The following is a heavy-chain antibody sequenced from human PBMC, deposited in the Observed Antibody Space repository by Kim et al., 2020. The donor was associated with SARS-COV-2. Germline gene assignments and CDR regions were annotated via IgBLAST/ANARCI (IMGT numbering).Heavy chain of an antibody. V-gene: IGHV4-39*07. D-gene: IGHD5-18*01. CDR2: IFYTGST. Sequence: SETLSLTCTVSGGSISSGSDYWGWIRQPPGKGLECIGSIFYTGSTYYNPSLKSRVTISVDTSKNQFSLKVSSVTAADTAVYYCARADTRYYYYAMDVWGHGTTVTVSS. CDR3: ARADTRYYYYAMDV. CDR1: GGSISSGSDY. J-gene: IGHJ6*02.